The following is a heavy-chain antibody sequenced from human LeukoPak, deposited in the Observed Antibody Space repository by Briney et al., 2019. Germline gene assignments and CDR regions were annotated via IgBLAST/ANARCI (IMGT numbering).Heavy chain of an antibody. CDR2: ISAYNGNT. V-gene: IGHV1-18*01. Sequence: ASVKVSCKASGYTFTSCGISWVRQAAGQGLEWMGWISAYNGNTNYAQKLQGRVTVTTDTSTSTAYMELRSLRSDDTAVYYCARDGVVPAATVPDYWGQGTLVTVSS. D-gene: IGHD2-2*01. J-gene: IGHJ4*02. CDR3: ARDGVVPAATVPDY. CDR1: GYTFTSCG.